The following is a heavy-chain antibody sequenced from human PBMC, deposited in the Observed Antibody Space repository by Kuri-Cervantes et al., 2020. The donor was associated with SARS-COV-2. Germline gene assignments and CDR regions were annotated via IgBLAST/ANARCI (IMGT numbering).Heavy chain of an antibody. D-gene: IGHD3-22*01. CDR3: ARVYYDSSGYYEVRYFDY. CDR1: GGSFSGYY. J-gene: IGHJ4*02. Sequence: SQTLSLTCAVYGGSFSGYYWSWIRQPPGKGLEWIGEINHSGSTNYNPSLKSRVTISVDTSKNQFFLKLSSVTAADTAVYYCARVYYDSSGYYEVRYFDYWGQGTLVTVSS. CDR2: INHSGST. V-gene: IGHV4-34*01.